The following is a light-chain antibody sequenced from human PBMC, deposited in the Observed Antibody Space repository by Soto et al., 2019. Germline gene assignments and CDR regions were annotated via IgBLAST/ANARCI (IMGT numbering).Light chain of an antibody. Sequence: EIVLTPSPGTLSLSPGERATLSCRASQSVSSSYLAWYQQKPGQAPRPLIYGASSRAIGIPDRFSGSGSGTDFTLTICRLEPEDFAVYYCLQYGSSPWTFGQRTKVDIK. J-gene: IGKJ1*01. V-gene: IGKV3-20*01. CDR1: QSVSSSY. CDR3: LQYGSSPWT. CDR2: GAS.